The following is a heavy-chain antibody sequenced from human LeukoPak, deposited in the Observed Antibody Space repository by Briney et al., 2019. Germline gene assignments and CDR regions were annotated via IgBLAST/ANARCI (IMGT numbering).Heavy chain of an antibody. CDR3: ARDYGARGYYFDY. Sequence: ASVKVSCKDSGNIFNTYGFSWVRQAPGQGLEWIGWINVHKGNTNYAQKFQGRVTMTRDTSTSTVYMELSSLRSEDTAVYYCARDYGARGYYFDYWGQGTLVTVSS. D-gene: IGHD4-17*01. V-gene: IGHV1-18*01. CDR1: GNIFNTYG. CDR2: INVHKGNT. J-gene: IGHJ4*02.